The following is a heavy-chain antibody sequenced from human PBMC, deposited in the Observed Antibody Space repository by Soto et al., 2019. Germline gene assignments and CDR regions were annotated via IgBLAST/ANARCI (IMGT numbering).Heavy chain of an antibody. V-gene: IGHV3-11*01. J-gene: IGHJ6*02. CDR1: GFSFSDYY. Sequence: PGGSLRLSCAASGFSFSDYYMSWIRQAPGKGLEWVSYISSSGSTIYYADSVKGQFTISRDNAKNSLYLQMNSLRAEDTAVYYCARGGNFLGYCSSTSCLDYYYYGMDVWGQGTTVTVSS. CDR3: ARGGNFLGYCSSTSCLDYYYYGMDV. D-gene: IGHD2-2*01. CDR2: ISSSGSTI.